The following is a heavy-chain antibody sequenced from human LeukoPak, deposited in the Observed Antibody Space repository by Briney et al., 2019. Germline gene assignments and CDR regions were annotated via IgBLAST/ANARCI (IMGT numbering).Heavy chain of an antibody. CDR1: GFTFSDYY. J-gene: IGHJ4*02. V-gene: IGHV3-11*05. Sequence: PGGSPRLSCAASGFTFSDYYMSWIRQAPGKGLEWVSYISGKSDYTNYADSVRGRFTISRDNAKNSLYLQVNSLRTEDTAVYYCARARAGSSHDYWGQGTLVTVSS. D-gene: IGHD3-10*01. CDR2: ISGKSDYT. CDR3: ARARAGSSHDY.